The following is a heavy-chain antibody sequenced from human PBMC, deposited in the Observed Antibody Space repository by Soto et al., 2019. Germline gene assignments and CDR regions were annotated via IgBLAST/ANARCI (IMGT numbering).Heavy chain of an antibody. J-gene: IGHJ4*02. V-gene: IGHV3-23*01. Sequence: PGGSLRLSCVGSGFTFSSYAMSWVRQAPGKGLEWVSAISRGGDVTYYSDSVKGRFTISRDSSKNTLLLQMDSLRAEDTALYYCTKHMIALATASIYWGQGALVTVSS. CDR3: TKHMIALATASIY. CDR2: ISRGGDVT. D-gene: IGHD3-16*01. CDR1: GFTFSSYA.